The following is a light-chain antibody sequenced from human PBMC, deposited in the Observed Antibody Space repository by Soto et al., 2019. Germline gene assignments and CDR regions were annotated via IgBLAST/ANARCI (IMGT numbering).Light chain of an antibody. CDR2: GVS. CDR1: QSVSSN. V-gene: IGKV3-20*01. Sequence: EIVMTQSPATLSVSPGERATLSCRASQSVSSNLAWYQQKPGQAPRLLIYGVSGRATGIPDRFSGSGSGTDFTLTISRLEPEDFAVYYCQHYGTSPVPFGQGTKVDIK. J-gene: IGKJ1*01. CDR3: QHYGTSPVP.